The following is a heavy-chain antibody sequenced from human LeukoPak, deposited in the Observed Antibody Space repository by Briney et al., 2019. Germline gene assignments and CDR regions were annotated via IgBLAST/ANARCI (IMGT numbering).Heavy chain of an antibody. CDR1: GYTFTSYD. J-gene: IGHJ6*02. D-gene: IGHD3-3*01. Sequence: ASVKVSCKASGYTFTSYDINWVRQATGQGLEWMGWMNPNSGNTGYAQKFQGKVTMTRNTSISTAYMELSSLRSEDTAVYYCARGPTYDFWSGNYYYYGMDVWGQGTTVTVSS. V-gene: IGHV1-8*01. CDR3: ARGPTYDFWSGNYYYYGMDV. CDR2: MNPNSGNT.